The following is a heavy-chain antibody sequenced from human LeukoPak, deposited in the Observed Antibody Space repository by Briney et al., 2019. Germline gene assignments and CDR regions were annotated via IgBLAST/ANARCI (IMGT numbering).Heavy chain of an antibody. V-gene: IGHV1-69*13. Sequence: ASVKVSCKASGGTFSSYAISWVRQAPGQGLEWMGGIIPIFGTANYAQKFQGRVTITADESTSTAYMELSSLRSEDTAVYYCARHSSSWYYYYYMDVWGKGTTVTISS. CDR3: ARHSSSWYYYYYMDV. J-gene: IGHJ6*03. CDR2: IIPIFGTA. D-gene: IGHD6-13*01. CDR1: GGTFSSYA.